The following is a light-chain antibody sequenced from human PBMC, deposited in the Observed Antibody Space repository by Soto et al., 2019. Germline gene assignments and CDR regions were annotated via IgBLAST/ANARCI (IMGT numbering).Light chain of an antibody. CDR3: QQFSSYPLT. J-gene: IGKJ4*01. CDR1: QTVKNNY. CDR2: DAS. V-gene: IGKV3-20*01. Sequence: EFVLTQSPGTLSLSPGARAPLSCRARQTVKNNYLAWYQQNPGQPPRLLIYDASSRATGIPDRFSGSGSGTDFTLTISRLEPEDVAVYYCQQFSSYPLTFGGGTKVDIK.